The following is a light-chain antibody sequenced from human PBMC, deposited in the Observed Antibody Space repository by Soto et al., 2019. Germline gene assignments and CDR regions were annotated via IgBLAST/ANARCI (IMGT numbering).Light chain of an antibody. J-gene: IGLJ1*01. CDR2: EVT. V-gene: IGLV2-14*01. CDR3: GSYTSTDTPFL. CDR1: STDVGGYNY. Sequence: QSVLAQPSSVSGSPGQSITISCTGTSTDVGGYNYVSWYQHHPGKGPKLIIYEVTKRPSGVSNRSSGSKSGNKASLIISTLEAQDESDYYRGSYTSTDTPFLFGTGTKVTVL.